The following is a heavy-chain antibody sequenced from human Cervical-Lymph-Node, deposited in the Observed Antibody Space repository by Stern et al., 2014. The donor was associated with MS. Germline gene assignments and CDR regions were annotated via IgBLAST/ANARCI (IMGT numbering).Heavy chain of an antibody. J-gene: IGHJ6*02. CDR1: GYTFTGYY. Sequence: QVQLVESGAEVKKPGASVKVSCKASGYTFTGYYMPGVRQAPGQGLEGMGWINPNRGGTNYAQKFQGRVTMTRDTSISTAYMELSRLRSDDTAMYYCARGGYTYYDFWTGYDGMDVWGQGTTVTVSS. CDR3: ARGGYTYYDFWTGYDGMDV. CDR2: INPNRGGT. D-gene: IGHD3-3*01. V-gene: IGHV1-2*02.